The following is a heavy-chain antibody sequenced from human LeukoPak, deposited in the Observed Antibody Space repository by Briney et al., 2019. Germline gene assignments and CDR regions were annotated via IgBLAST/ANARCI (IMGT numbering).Heavy chain of an antibody. CDR3: ARDPEDIVATTTFDY. Sequence: ASVKVSCKASRYIFTNYYIHWVRQAPGQGLEWMGWIIPNSGGTNYAQKFQGRVTMTRDTSISTAYMELSRLRSDDTAVYYCARDPEDIVATTTFDYWGQGTLVTVSS. CDR1: RYIFTNYY. J-gene: IGHJ4*02. V-gene: IGHV1-2*02. CDR2: IIPNSGGT. D-gene: IGHD5-12*01.